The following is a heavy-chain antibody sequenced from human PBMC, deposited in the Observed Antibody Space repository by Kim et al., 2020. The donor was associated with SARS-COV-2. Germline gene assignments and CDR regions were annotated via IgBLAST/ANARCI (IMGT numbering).Heavy chain of an antibody. J-gene: IGHJ4*02. D-gene: IGHD3-10*01. Sequence: SETLSLTCTVSGASISNYYWSWIRQPAGKAPEWIGRIYPSGSTNDNPSLRGRVTMSLDASKNQFSLELRSVTAAGTAVYYCARDVPPGSLGFGEFSLWGQGTLVTVSS. CDR1: GASISNYY. V-gene: IGHV4-4*07. CDR3: ARDVPPGSLGFGEFSL. CDR2: IYPSGST.